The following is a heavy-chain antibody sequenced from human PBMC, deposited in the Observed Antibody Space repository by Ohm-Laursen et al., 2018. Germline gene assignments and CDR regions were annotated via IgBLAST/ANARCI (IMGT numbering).Heavy chain of an antibody. V-gene: IGHV4-31*03. D-gene: IGHD3-22*01. CDR1: GGSISSGGYY. J-gene: IGHJ4*02. CDR3: ARGRYYYDSSGYYF. CDR2: IYYSGST. Sequence: TLSLTCTVSGGSISSGGYYWSWIRQHPGKGLEWIGYIYYSGSTYYNPSLKSRVTISVDTSKNQFSLKLSSVTAADTAVYYCARGRYYYDSSGYYFWGQGTLVTVSS.